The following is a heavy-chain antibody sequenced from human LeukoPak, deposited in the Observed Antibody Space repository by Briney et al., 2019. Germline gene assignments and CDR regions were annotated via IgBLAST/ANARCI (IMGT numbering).Heavy chain of an antibody. J-gene: IGHJ5*01. CDR1: GAPISTYF. D-gene: IGHD2-21*01. Sequence: SETLSLTCTVSGAPISTYFWSWIRQPAGKRMEWIGRVYASATTYYNPSLRSRVTLSIDTSKNQFSLSLNSVTAADTAVYYCAKTHCGGGSCDKFDSWGQGILVTVSS. CDR2: VYASATT. CDR3: AKTHCGGGSCDKFDS. V-gene: IGHV4-4*07.